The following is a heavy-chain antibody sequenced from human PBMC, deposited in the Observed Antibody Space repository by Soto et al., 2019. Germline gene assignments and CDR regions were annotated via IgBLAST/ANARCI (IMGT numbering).Heavy chain of an antibody. CDR2: IKQDGSEK. V-gene: IGHV3-7*03. D-gene: IGHD3-22*01. CDR3: AKDGPDDSSGYLSFEY. J-gene: IGHJ4*02. Sequence: EVQLVESGGGVVQPGGSLRLSCAASGFTFSNYWMNWVRQAPGKGLEWVANIKQDGSEKNYVDSVKGRFTISRDNAKNSLYLQMNSLSAEDTAVFYCAKDGPDDSSGYLSFEYWGQGTLVTVSS. CDR1: GFTFSNYW.